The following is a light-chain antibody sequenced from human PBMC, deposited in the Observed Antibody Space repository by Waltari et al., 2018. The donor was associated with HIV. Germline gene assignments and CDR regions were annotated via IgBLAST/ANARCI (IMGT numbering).Light chain of an antibody. J-gene: IGLJ1*01. CDR2: DVS. CDR3: CSYAGSYTYV. Sequence: QSALPQPRSVSGSPGQSVTISCTGTSRDVGGYHYVSWYQQHPGKAPKLMIFDVSKRPSGVPDRFSGSRSGNTASLTISGLQAEDEADYYCCSYAGSYTYVFGTGTKVTVL. CDR1: SRDVGGYHY. V-gene: IGLV2-11*01.